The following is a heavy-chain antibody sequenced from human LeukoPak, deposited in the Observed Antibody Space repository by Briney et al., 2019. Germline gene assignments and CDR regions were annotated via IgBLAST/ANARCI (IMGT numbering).Heavy chain of an antibody. Sequence: SETLSLTCAVYGGSFSGYYWSWIRQPPGKGLEWIGEINHSGSTNYNPSLKSRVTISVDTSKNQFSLKLSSVTAADTAVYYCARHAVWSGFVYWGQGTLVTVSS. D-gene: IGHD3-3*01. CDR1: GGSFSGYY. CDR3: ARHAVWSGFVY. CDR2: INHSGST. V-gene: IGHV4-34*01. J-gene: IGHJ4*02.